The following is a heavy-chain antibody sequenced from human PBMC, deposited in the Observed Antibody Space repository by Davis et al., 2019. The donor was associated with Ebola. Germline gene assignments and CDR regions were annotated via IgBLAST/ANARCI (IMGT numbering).Heavy chain of an antibody. D-gene: IGHD2-21*02. CDR2: FYYTGST. CDR3: ARGGVVVTAFSFDY. V-gene: IGHV4-59*11. CDR1: GGSINNHY. Sequence: MPSETLSLTCTVSGGSINNHYWSWIRQPPGKGLEWIGYFYYTGSTNYNPSLKSRVTMSVDTSKNHFSLKLSSVIAADTAVYYCARGGVVVTAFSFDYWGQGTLVTVSS. J-gene: IGHJ4*02.